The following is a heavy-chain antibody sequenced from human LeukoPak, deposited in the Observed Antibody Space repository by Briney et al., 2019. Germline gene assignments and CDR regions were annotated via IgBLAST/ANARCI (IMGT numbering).Heavy chain of an antibody. CDR3: ARGVRKDAFDI. J-gene: IGHJ3*02. CDR2: IYYSGST. D-gene: IGHD1-14*01. CDR1: GGPTSSYY. Sequence: SETLSLTCTVSGGPTSSYYWSWIRQLPGKGRGGFGYIYYSGSTNYNPSLKSRVTISLDTSKNQFSLKLSTVTGADAAVYYRARGVRKDAFDIWGQGTMVTVSS. V-gene: IGHV4-59*01.